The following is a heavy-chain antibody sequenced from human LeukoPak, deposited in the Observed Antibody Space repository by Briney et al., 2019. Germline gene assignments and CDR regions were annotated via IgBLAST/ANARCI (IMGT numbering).Heavy chain of an antibody. J-gene: IGHJ6*03. D-gene: IGHD5-12*01. V-gene: IGHV1-8*03. CDR2: MNPNSGNT. Sequence: GASVKVSCKASGYTFTSYDINWVRQATGQGLEWMGWMNPNSGNTGYAQKFQGRVTITRNTSISTAYMELSSLRSEDTAVYYCARDIVATIGNYYYYYMDVWGKGTTVTVSS. CDR3: ARDIVATIGNYYYYYMDV. CDR1: GYTFTSYD.